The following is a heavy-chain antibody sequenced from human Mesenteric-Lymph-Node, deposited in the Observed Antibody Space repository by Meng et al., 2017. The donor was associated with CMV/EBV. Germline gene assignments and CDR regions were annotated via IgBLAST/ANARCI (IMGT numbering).Heavy chain of an antibody. Sequence: SVKVSCKASGGTFSSYAISWVRQAPGQGLEWMGGIIPILGIANYAQNFQGRVTMTRDTSTSTVYLELNSLRSEDTAVYYCARVPAALDYWGQGTLVTVSS. D-gene: IGHD2-2*01. J-gene: IGHJ4*02. V-gene: IGHV1-69*10. CDR3: ARVPAALDY. CDR1: GGTFSSYA. CDR2: IIPILGIA.